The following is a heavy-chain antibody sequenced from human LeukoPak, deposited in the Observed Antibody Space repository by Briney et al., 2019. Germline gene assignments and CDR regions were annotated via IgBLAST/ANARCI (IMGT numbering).Heavy chain of an antibody. CDR1: GGSISSFY. D-gene: IGHD6-6*01. CDR3: ARYGSSSLRAGYYYYMDV. CDR2: IYYSGFT. V-gene: IGHV4-59*01. J-gene: IGHJ6*03. Sequence: SETLSLTCTVSGGSISSFYWSWIRQPPGKGMEDIGHIYYSGFTNYNPSLKSRVTMSVDTSKNQFSLKLSSVTAADTAVYYCARYGSSSLRAGYYYYMDVWGKGTTVTVSS.